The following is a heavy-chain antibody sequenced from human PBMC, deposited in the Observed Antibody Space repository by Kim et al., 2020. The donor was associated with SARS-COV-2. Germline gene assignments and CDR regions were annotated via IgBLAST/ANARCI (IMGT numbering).Heavy chain of an antibody. J-gene: IGHJ6*02. CDR3: ASRARAVGATKNYYYYGMDV. CDR2: IYYSGST. CDR1: GGSISSYY. Sequence: SETLSLTCTVSGGSISSYYWSWIRQPPGKGLEWIGYIYYSGSTNYNPSLKSRVTISVDTSKNQFSLKLSSVTAADTAVYYCASRARAVGATKNYYYYGMDVWGQGTTVTVSS. D-gene: IGHD1-26*01. V-gene: IGHV4-59*13.